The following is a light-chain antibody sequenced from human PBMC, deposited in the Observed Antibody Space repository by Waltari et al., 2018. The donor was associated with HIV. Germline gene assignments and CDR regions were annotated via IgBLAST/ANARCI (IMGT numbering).Light chain of an antibody. V-gene: IGKV3-20*01. Sequence: EIVLTQSPGTLSLSPGERATLSCRASQSVRSSYLAWYQQKPGQAPRLLIYAASSRATGIPDRFSGSGSGTDFTLTISRLEPEDFAVYYCQQYGSSLLFTFGPGTKVDIK. J-gene: IGKJ3*01. CDR2: AAS. CDR3: QQYGSSLLFT. CDR1: QSVRSSY.